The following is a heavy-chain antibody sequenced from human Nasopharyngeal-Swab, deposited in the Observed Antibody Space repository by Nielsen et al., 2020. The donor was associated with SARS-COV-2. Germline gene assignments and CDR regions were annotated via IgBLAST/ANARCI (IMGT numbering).Heavy chain of an antibody. CDR2: IGDKDHNYAT. V-gene: IGHV3-73*01. Sequence: GESLKISCAASGFIFSASAIHWVRQASGKGLEWVGRIGDKDHNYATTYGASVQGRFTISRDDSKNTAFLQMDSLKTEDTALYYCTTDFYFDYWGQGTLVTVAS. CDR3: TTDFYFDY. J-gene: IGHJ4*02. CDR1: GFIFSASA.